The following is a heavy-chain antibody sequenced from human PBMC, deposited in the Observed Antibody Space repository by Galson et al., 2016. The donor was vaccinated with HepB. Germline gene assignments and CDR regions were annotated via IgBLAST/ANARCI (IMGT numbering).Heavy chain of an antibody. D-gene: IGHD1-26*01. CDR3: AKGQWGTFFKPFES. Sequence: SLRLSCAASGFTFASSSMHWVRQAPGKGVRWVASLGGSGPRTYHAGSVKGRFTISRDSSKNTLYLQMDSLTADDSAVYYCAKGQWGTFFKPFESWGQGTQVTVSS. J-gene: IGHJ4*02. V-gene: IGHV3-23*01. CDR2: LGGSGPRT. CDR1: GFTFASSS.